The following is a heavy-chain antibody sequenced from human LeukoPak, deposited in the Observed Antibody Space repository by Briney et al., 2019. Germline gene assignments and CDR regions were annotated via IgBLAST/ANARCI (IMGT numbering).Heavy chain of an antibody. J-gene: IGHJ6*02. V-gene: IGHV3-23*01. CDR1: GFTFSSYA. D-gene: IGHD5-18*01. Sequence: GGSLRLSCAASGFTFSSYAMSWVRQAPGRGLEWVSAISGSGGSTYYADSVKGRFTISRDNSKNTLYLQMNSLRAEDTAVYYCAKARDTGDYYYGMDVWGQGTTVTVSS. CDR3: AKARDTGDYYYGMDV. CDR2: ISGSGGST.